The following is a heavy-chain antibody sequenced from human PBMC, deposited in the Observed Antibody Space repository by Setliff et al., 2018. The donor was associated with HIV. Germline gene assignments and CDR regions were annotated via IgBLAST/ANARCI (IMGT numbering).Heavy chain of an antibody. V-gene: IGHV3-30*04. CDR2: ISYDGSNK. Sequence: PGGSLRLSCAASGFTFSSYAMHWVRQAPGKGLEWVAVISYDGSNKYYADSVKGRFTISRDNSKNTLYLQMNSLRAEDTAVYYCARAPLGTTVAEDYWGQGTLVTVSS. CDR3: ARAPLGTTVAEDY. CDR1: GFTFSSYA. J-gene: IGHJ4*02. D-gene: IGHD4-4*01.